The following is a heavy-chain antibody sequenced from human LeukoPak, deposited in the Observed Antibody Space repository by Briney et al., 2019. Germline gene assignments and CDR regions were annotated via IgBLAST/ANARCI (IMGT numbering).Heavy chain of an antibody. CDR3: ARGSTYYHRSGQVPFDY. CDR2: ISGSSSTI. D-gene: IGHD3-22*01. CDR1: GFTFSSYS. J-gene: IGHJ4*02. Sequence: GGSLRLSCAASGFTFSSYSMNWVRQAPGKGLEWGSYISGSSSTIYYADSVKGRFTISRANGKDTLYLQMNSLRAEDTAVYYCARGSTYYHRSGQVPFDYWGQGTLVTVCS. V-gene: IGHV3-48*01.